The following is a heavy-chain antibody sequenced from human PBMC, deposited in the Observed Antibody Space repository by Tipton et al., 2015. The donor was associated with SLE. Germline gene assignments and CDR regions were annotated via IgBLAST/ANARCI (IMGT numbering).Heavy chain of an antibody. V-gene: IGHV4-30-4*01. J-gene: IGHJ2*01. CDR2: IYYSGST. CDR3: ARDRRIAVATYWYFDL. CDR1: GGSISSGDYY. D-gene: IGHD6-19*01. Sequence: LRLSCTVSGGSISSGDYYWSWIRQPPGKGLEWIGYIYYSGSTYYNPSLKSRVTISVDTSKNQFSLKLSSVTAADTAVYYCARDRRIAVATYWYFDLWGRGTLVTVSS.